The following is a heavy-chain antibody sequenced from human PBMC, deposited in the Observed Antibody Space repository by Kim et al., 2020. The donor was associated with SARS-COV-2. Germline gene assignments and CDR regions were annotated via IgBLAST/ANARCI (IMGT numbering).Heavy chain of an antibody. Sequence: GGSLRLSCAASGFTVSSYAMSWVRQAPGKGLELVSAISGSCGSTYYADSVKGRFTISRDNSKNTLYLQMNSLRAEDTAVYYCAKDRAYYDSSGYWYYYYGMDVWGQGTTVTVSS. D-gene: IGHD3-22*01. J-gene: IGHJ6*02. CDR1: GFTVSSYA. V-gene: IGHV3-23*01. CDR2: ISGSCGST. CDR3: AKDRAYYDSSGYWYYYYGMDV.